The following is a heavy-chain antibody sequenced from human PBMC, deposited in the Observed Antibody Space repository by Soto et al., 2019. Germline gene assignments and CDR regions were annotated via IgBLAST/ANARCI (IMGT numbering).Heavy chain of an antibody. CDR3: ARDRVDCTSTSCYGGAFEY. CDR1: GGSISSYY. D-gene: IGHD2-2*01. CDR2: IYYYNGNT. Sequence: SETLSLTCTVSGGSISSYYWSWIRQPPGKGLEWIGYIYYYNGNTNYNPSLESRVTISVDTSKNQFSLELRSVTAADTAVYYCARDRVDCTSTSCYGGAFEYWGQGTLVTVSS. J-gene: IGHJ4*02. V-gene: IGHV4-59*01.